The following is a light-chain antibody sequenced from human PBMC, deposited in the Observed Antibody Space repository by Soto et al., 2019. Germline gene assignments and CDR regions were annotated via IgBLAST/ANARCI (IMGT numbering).Light chain of an antibody. J-gene: IGKJ1*01. Sequence: EIVMTQSPATLSVFPGERATLSCRASQYISTNLAWYQHKPGQAPRLLIYDASSRATGIPDRFSGSGSGTDFTLTISRLEPEDVAVYYCQQYGSIPWTFGQGTKVDIK. CDR2: DAS. CDR1: QYISTN. V-gene: IGKV3-20*01. CDR3: QQYGSIPWT.